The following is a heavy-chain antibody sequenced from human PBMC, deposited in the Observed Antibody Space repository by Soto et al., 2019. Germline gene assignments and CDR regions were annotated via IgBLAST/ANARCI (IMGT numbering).Heavy chain of an antibody. CDR1: GGSISSYY. D-gene: IGHD2-21*02. CDR3: ARLLFYPY. J-gene: IGHJ4*02. CDR2: IYSSGST. V-gene: IGHV4-59*01. Sequence: SETLSLTCTVSGGSISSYYWSWIRQPPGKGLEWIGYIYSSGSTNYNPSLKSRITISVDTSKNQFSLKLSSVTAADTAVYYCARLLFYPYWGQGTLVTVSS.